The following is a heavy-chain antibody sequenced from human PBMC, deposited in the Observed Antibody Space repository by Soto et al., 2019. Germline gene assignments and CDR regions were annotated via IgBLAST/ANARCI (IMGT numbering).Heavy chain of an antibody. D-gene: IGHD3-22*01. J-gene: IGHJ4*02. Sequence: VGSLRLSCAASGFTFSSYGMHWVRQAPGKGLEWVAVISYDGSNKYYADSVKGRFTISRDNSKNTLYLQMNSLRAEDTAVYYCAKEAPYYYDSSGDYSYYFDYWGQGTLVTVSS. V-gene: IGHV3-30*18. CDR1: GFTFSSYG. CDR3: AKEAPYYYDSSGDYSYYFDY. CDR2: ISYDGSNK.